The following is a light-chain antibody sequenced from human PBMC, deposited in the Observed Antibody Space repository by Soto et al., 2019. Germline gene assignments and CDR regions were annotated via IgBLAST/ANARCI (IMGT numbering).Light chain of an antibody. CDR1: SSDVGGYNY. J-gene: IGLJ3*02. CDR3: CSYAGSYTFEGV. V-gene: IGLV2-11*01. Sequence: QSALTQPRSVSGSPGQSVTISCTGTSSDVGGYNYVSWYQQHPGKAPKLMIYDVSKRPSGVPDRFSGSKSGNTASLTISGLQPEDEADYYCCSYAGSYTFEGVFGGGTQLTVL. CDR2: DVS.